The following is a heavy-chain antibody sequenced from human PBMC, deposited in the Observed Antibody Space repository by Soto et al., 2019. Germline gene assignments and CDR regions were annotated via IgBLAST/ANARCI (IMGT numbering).Heavy chain of an antibody. CDR3: ARGIVPAGTDLAY. CDR2: IYPGDSDT. CDR1: ISHG. Sequence: ISHGVVWMRQKPGKGLEWMGIIYPGDSDTKYSPSFQGQAPISADRSISTAYLHWGSLKASDTAFYYCARGIVPAGTDLAYWGQRTPVTGSS. D-gene: IGHD2-2*01. J-gene: IGHJ4*02. V-gene: IGHV5-51*01.